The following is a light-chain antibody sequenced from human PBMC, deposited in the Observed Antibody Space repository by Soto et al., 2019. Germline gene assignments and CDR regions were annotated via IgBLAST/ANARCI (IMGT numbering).Light chain of an antibody. J-gene: IGLJ1*01. CDR2: DVS. CDR3: SSYTSSSTGV. CDR1: SSDVGGYNY. Sequence: QPASVSGSPGQSITISCTGTSSDVGGYNYVSWYQQHPGKAPKLMIYDVSNRPSGVSNRFSGSKSGNTASLTISGLQAEDEADYYCSSYTSSSTGVFGTGTKVTVL. V-gene: IGLV2-14*01.